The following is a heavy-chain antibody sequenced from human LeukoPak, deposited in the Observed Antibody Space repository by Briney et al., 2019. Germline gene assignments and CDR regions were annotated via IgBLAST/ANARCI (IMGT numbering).Heavy chain of an antibody. Sequence: ASVKVSCKASGYSFTSYHMHWVRQAPGQGLEWMGIIKPSGGSTSYAQEFQDRVTMTRDTSTSTVYMELSSLRFEDTVVYYCARDSSGWSVDCWGQGTLVTVSS. V-gene: IGHV1-46*01. CDR2: IKPSGGST. CDR3: ARDSSGWSVDC. J-gene: IGHJ4*02. CDR1: GYSFTSYH. D-gene: IGHD6-19*01.